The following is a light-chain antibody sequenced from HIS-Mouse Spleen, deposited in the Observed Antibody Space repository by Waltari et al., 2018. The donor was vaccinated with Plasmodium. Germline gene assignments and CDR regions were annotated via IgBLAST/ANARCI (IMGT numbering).Light chain of an antibody. CDR1: QSISSW. V-gene: IGKV1-5*03. CDR2: KAS. Sequence: DIQMTQSPSTLSASVGDRVTIPCRASQSISSWLAWYQQNPGKAPKLLIYKASSLESGVPSRFSGSGSGTEFTLTISSLQPDDFATYYCQQYNSYSYTFGQGTKLEIK. CDR3: QQYNSYSYT. J-gene: IGKJ2*01.